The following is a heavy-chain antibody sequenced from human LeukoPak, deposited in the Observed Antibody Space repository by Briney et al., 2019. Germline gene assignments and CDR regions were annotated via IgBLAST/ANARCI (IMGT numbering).Heavy chain of an antibody. Sequence: GGSLRLSCAASGFTFSSFAMTWVRQAPGKGLEWVAVIWYDGSNKYYADSVKGRFTISRDNSKNTLYLQMNSLRAEDMAVYYCARDASDDSSGYYPLYYFDYWGQGTLVTVSS. CDR2: IWYDGSNK. CDR3: ARDASDDSSGYYPLYYFDY. J-gene: IGHJ4*02. D-gene: IGHD3-22*01. V-gene: IGHV3-33*08. CDR1: GFTFSSFA.